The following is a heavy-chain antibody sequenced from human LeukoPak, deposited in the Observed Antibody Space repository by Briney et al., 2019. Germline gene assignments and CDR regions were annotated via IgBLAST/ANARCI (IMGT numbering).Heavy chain of an antibody. Sequence: SVKVSCKASGGTFSSYAISWVRQAPGQGLEWMGGIIPIFGTANYAQKFQGRVTITADESTSTAYMELSSLRSEDTAVYYCARKLAYSSGELWFDPWGQGTLVTVTS. CDR1: GGTFSSYA. J-gene: IGHJ5*02. CDR2: IIPIFGTA. V-gene: IGHV1-69*01. D-gene: IGHD6-19*01. CDR3: ARKLAYSSGELWFDP.